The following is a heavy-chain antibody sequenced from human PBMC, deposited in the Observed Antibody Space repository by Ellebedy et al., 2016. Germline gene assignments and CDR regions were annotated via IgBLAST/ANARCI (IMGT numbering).Heavy chain of an antibody. J-gene: IGHJ6*02. CDR2: ISYDGSNK. V-gene: IGHV3-30-3*01. Sequence: GESLKISXAASGFTFSSYAMHWVRQAPGKGLEWVAFISYDGSNKYYADSVKGRFTISRDNSKNTLYLQMNSLRAEDTAVYYCARDRGPYYYGSGSYWAYYYYGMDVWGQGTTVTVSS. CDR1: GFTFSSYA. D-gene: IGHD3-10*01. CDR3: ARDRGPYYYGSGSYWAYYYYGMDV.